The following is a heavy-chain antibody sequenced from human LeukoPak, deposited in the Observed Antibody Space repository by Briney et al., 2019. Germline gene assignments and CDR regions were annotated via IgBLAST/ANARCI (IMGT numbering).Heavy chain of an antibody. J-gene: IGHJ4*02. CDR2: IYYSGST. V-gene: IGHV4-39*01. Sequence: SETLSLTCTVSGVSISSSSYYWGWIRQPPGKGLEWVGSIYYSGSTYYNPSLKSRVTISVDTSKNQFSLKLSSVTAADTAVYYCARLAYYDILGFDYLGQGTLVIVSS. CDR3: ARLAYYDILGFDY. D-gene: IGHD3-9*01. CDR1: GVSISSSSYY.